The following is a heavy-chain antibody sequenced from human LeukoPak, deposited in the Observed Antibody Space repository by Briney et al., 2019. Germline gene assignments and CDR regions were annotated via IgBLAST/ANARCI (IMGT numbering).Heavy chain of an antibody. Sequence: SETLSLTCTVSGYSISSGYYWTWIRQPAGKGLEWIGRIYTNGSTNYNPSLKSRVTISVDTSKKQFSLKLSSVTAADTAVYYCATLGYSYGTDYWGQGTLVTVSS. CDR3: ATLGYSYGTDY. CDR2: IYTNGST. V-gene: IGHV4-61*02. J-gene: IGHJ4*02. CDR1: GYSISSGYY. D-gene: IGHD5-18*01.